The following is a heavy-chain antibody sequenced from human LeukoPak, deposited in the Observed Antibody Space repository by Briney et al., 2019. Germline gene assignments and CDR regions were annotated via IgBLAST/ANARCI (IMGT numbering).Heavy chain of an antibody. Sequence: GRSLRLSCAASGFTFSSYGMHWVRQAPGKGLEWVAVISYDGNNEFYADSVKGRFTISRDNSKNTLFLQMNSLRAEDTAVYYCAQGPPTEGPGYFDYWGQGTLVTVSS. J-gene: IGHJ4*02. V-gene: IGHV3-30*03. CDR1: GFTFSSYG. D-gene: IGHD1-1*01. CDR2: ISYDGNNE. CDR3: AQGPPTEGPGYFDY.